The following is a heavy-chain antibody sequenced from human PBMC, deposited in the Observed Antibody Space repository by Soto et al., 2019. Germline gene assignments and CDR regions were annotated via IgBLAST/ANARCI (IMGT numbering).Heavy chain of an antibody. CDR2: IYYSGST. CDR1: GGSFSGYY. D-gene: IGHD6-19*01. Sequence: PSETLSLTCAVYGGSFSGYYWSWIRQPPGKGLEWIGSIYYSGSTYYNPSLKSRVTISVDTSKNQFSLKLSSVTAADTAVYYCARLTQWLVSMDVWGQGTTVTVSS. J-gene: IGHJ6*02. V-gene: IGHV4-34*01. CDR3: ARLTQWLVSMDV.